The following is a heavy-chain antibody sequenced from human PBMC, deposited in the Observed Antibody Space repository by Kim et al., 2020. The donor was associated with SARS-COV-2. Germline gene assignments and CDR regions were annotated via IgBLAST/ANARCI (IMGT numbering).Heavy chain of an antibody. CDR2: ISGSGGST. J-gene: IGHJ5*02. Sequence: GGSLRLSCAASGFTFSSYAMSWVRQAPGKGLEWVSAISGSGGSTYYADSVKGRFTISRDNSKNTLYLQMNSLRAEDTAVYYCAKRRGRGIAAAGPNWFDPWGQGTLVPVSS. V-gene: IGHV3-23*01. CDR1: GFTFSSYA. D-gene: IGHD6-13*01. CDR3: AKRRGRGIAAAGPNWFDP.